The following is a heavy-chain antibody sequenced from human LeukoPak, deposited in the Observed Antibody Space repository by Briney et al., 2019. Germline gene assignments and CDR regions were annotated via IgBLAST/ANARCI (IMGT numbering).Heavy chain of an antibody. CDR3: ARHSYGTFDY. V-gene: IGHV4-39*01. CDR2: FYYSGNT. Sequence: PSETLSLTCTVSGDSIDTKNYYWGWIRQPPGKRLEWIGSFYYSGNTYYNPSLKSRVTLSIDTSKNQFSLRLSSVTAADTAVYHCARHSYGTFDYWGQGTLVTVSS. J-gene: IGHJ4*02. CDR1: GDSIDTKNYY. D-gene: IGHD5-18*01.